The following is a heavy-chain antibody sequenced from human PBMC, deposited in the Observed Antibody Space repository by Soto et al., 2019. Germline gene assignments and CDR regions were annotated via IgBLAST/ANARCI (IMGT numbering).Heavy chain of an antibody. V-gene: IGHV1-69*01. CDR3: ARGSYYYDSSGYYRNWFDP. J-gene: IGHJ5*02. CDR2: IIPFFGTA. Sequence: QVQLVQSGAEVKKPGSSVKVSCKASGGTFSSYAISWVRQAPGQGLEWMGGIIPFFGTANYAQKFQGRVTITADESTSTAYMGLSSLRSEDTAVYYCARGSYYYDSSGYYRNWFDPWGQGTLVTVSS. D-gene: IGHD3-22*01. CDR1: GGTFSSYA.